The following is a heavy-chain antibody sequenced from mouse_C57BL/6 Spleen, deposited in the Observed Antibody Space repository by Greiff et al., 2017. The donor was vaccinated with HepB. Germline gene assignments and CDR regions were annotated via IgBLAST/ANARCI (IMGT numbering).Heavy chain of an antibody. Sequence: QVQLQQSGAELARPGASVKMSCKASGYTFTSYTMHWVKQRPGQGLEWIGYINPSSGYTKYNQKFKDKATLTADKSSSTAYMQLSSLTSEDSAVYYCASNWDGYFDVWGTGTTVTVSS. J-gene: IGHJ1*03. D-gene: IGHD4-1*01. V-gene: IGHV1-4*01. CDR1: GYTFTSYT. CDR3: ASNWDGYFDV. CDR2: INPSSGYT.